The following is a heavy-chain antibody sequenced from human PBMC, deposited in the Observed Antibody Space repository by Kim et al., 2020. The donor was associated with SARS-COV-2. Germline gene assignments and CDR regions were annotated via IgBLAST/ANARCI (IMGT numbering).Heavy chain of an antibody. J-gene: IGHJ4*02. CDR3: AKGGDTAISGQVY. CDR1: GFSFRSYA. D-gene: IGHD5-18*01. CDR2: ISDSGGST. V-gene: IGHV3-23*01. Sequence: GGSLRLSCAASGFSFRSYAMSWVRQAPGKGLEWVSSISDSGGSTYYADSVKAVKGRFTISRDNSKNTLYLQMNSLRAEDTAVYYCAKGGDTAISGQVYWGQGTLVTVSS.